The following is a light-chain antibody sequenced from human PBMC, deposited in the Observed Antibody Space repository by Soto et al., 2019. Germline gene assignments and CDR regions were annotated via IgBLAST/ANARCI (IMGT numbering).Light chain of an antibody. CDR3: NSYTTSSTHV. CDR1: SSDVGGYNY. CDR2: EVS. V-gene: IGLV2-14*01. J-gene: IGLJ1*01. Sequence: QSVLTQPASVSGSPGQSITISCTGTSSDVGGYNYVSWYQQHPGKASKLMIYEVSNRPSGVSNRFSGSKSGNTASLTISGLQAEDEADYYCNSYTTSSTHVFGTGTKLTVL.